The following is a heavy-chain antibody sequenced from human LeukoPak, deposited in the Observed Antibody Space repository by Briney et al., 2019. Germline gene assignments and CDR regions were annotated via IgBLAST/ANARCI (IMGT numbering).Heavy chain of an antibody. CDR3: ARASVGSGYDADWFDP. CDR2: IYYSGST. Sequence: SQTLSLTCTVSGGSISSGDYYWRWLRQPPGKGLEWIGYIYYSGSTYYNPSLKSRVTISVDTSKNQFSLKLSSVTAADTAVYYCARASVGSGYDADWFDPWGQGTLVTVSS. J-gene: IGHJ5*02. D-gene: IGHD5-12*01. V-gene: IGHV4-30-4*01. CDR1: GGSISSGDYY.